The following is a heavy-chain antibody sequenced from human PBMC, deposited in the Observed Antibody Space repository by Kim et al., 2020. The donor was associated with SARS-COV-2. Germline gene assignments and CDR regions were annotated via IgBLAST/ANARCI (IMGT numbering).Heavy chain of an antibody. V-gene: IGHV3-9*01. CDR1: GFTFDDYA. CDR2: ISWNSGSI. J-gene: IGHJ3*02. D-gene: IGHD3-16*01. CDR3: AKEKGGGNYAFDI. Sequence: GGSLRLSCAASGFTFDDYAMHWVRQAPGKGLEWVSGISWNSGSIGYADSVKGRFTISRDNAKNSLYLQMNSLRAEDTALYYCAKEKGGGNYAFDIWGQGTMVTVSS.